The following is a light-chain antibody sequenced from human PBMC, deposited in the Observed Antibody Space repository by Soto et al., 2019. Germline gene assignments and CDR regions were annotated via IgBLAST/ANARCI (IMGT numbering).Light chain of an antibody. Sequence: QSVLTQPASVSGSPGQSITISCTGSSSDVGAYNYVSWYQQHPDKAPKLMIYKVSTRPSGVSNRFSGSKSGNTASLTISGLQAEDEADYYCTSYTSDTTLVFGGGTKVIVL. CDR2: KVS. J-gene: IGLJ2*01. CDR1: SSDVGAYNY. CDR3: TSYTSDTTLV. V-gene: IGLV2-14*01.